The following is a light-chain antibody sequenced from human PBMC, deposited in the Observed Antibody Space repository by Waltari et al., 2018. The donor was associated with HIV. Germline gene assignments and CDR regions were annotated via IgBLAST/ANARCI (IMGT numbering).Light chain of an antibody. J-gene: IGLJ1*01. CDR2: YDD. V-gene: IGLV1-36*01. CDR3: AAWDDSLNGYV. Sequence: QSVLTQPPSVSDAPGQRVTISCSGGTSNIENYAVNWYQHLPGQAPKLLIYYDDLVSSGVSDRFSASKSGTSGSLAISGVQSEDEADYFSAAWDDSLNGYVFGTGNKVTVL. CDR1: TSNIENYA.